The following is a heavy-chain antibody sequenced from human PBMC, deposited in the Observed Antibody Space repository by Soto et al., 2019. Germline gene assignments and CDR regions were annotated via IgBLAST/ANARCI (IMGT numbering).Heavy chain of an antibody. D-gene: IGHD2-8*01. Sequence: ASVKVSCKASGGTFSSYTISWVRQAPGQGLEWMGRIIPILGIANYAQKFQGRVTITADKSTSTAYMELSSLRSEDTAVYYCARSCTNGVCYPNNFDYWGQGTLVTVSS. CDR2: IIPILGIA. V-gene: IGHV1-69*02. J-gene: IGHJ4*02. CDR1: GGTFSSYT. CDR3: ARSCTNGVCYPNNFDY.